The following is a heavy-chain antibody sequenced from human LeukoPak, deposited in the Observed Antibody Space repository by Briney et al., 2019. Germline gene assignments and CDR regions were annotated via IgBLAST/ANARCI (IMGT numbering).Heavy chain of an antibody. V-gene: IGHV2-26*01. CDR3: ARIYGDWVYYYYGMDV. D-gene: IGHD4-17*01. CDR2: IFSNDEK. J-gene: IGHJ6*02. CDR1: GFSLSNARMG. Sequence: SGPTLVNPTETLTLTCTVSGFSLSNARMGVSWIRQPPGKALEWLAHIFSNDEKSYSTSLKSRLTISKDTSKSQVVLTMTNMGPVDTATYYCARIYGDWVYYYYGMDVWGQGTTVTVSS.